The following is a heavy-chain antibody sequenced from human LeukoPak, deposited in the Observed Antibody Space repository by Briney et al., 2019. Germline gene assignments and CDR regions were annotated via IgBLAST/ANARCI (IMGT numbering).Heavy chain of an antibody. CDR2: INHSGST. V-gene: IGHV4-34*01. Sequence: SETLSLTCAVSGWSFSGYYWSWIRQPPGKGLEWIGDINHSGSTNYNPSRKSRVTIAVDTSKNQFSLKLSSVTAADTAVYYCAALGGSICWSYDYWGQGTLVTVSS. J-gene: IGHJ4*02. CDR3: AALGGSICWSYDY. D-gene: IGHD6-13*01. CDR1: GWSFSGYY.